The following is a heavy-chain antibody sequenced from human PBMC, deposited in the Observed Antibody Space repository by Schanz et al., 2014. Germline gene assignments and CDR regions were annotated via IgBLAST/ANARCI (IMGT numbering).Heavy chain of an antibody. CDR3: ARAKRFGDMDV. Sequence: QILLVQPGPEVKKPGASVTVSCKASGYDFHIYAYSWVRQAPGQGPEWIGWISPNSGDTHSAQKFQGRVTMTWDRSISTANMELSRLRSDDTAVYYCARAKRFGDMDVWGQGTTVTVS. D-gene: IGHD3-10*01. J-gene: IGHJ6*02. V-gene: IGHV1-2*02. CDR2: ISPNSGDT. CDR1: GYDFHIYA.